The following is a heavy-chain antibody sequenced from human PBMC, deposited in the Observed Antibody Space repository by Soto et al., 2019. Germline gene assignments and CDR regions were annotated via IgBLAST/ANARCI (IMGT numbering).Heavy chain of an antibody. V-gene: IGHV4-39*01. CDR2: IYYSGST. Sequence: PSETLSLTCTVSGGFISSSSYYWGWIRQPPGKGLEWIGSIYYSGSTYYNPSLKSRVTISVDTSKNQFSLKLSSVTAADTAVYYCARGGEWEQSLYYFXYWGQGTLVXVS. D-gene: IGHD1-26*01. CDR3: ARGGEWEQSLYYFXY. J-gene: IGHJ4*02. CDR1: GGFISSSSYY.